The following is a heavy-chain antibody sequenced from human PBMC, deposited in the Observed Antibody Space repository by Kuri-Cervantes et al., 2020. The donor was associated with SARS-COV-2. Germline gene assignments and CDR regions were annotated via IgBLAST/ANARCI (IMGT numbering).Heavy chain of an antibody. CDR1: GDSIRNHF. J-gene: IGHJ4*02. CDR3: ARVVVWSGYYFDY. Sequence: GSLRLSCTVSGDSIRNHFWSWIRQSPGKGLEWIGYIYYSGSTNYNPSLKSRVTISVDTSKNQFSLKLSSVTAADTAVYYCARVVVWSGYYFDYWGQGTLVTVSS. D-gene: IGHD3-3*01. V-gene: IGHV4-59*11. CDR2: IYYSGST.